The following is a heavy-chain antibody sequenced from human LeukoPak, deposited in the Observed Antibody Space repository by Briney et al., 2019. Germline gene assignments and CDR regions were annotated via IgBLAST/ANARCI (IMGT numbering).Heavy chain of an antibody. CDR3: ARSQYYDIWGGYPLDY. D-gene: IGHD3-3*01. V-gene: IGHV4-61*02. CDR1: GGSISRGSYY. J-gene: IGHJ4*02. CDR2: IYSSGRT. Sequence: PSETLSLTCTVSGGSISRGSYYWSWIRQPAGKGLEWIGRIYSSGRTNYSPSLKSRVTISVDTSTNQFSLKLTSVTAADTAVYYCARSQYYDIWGGYPLDYWGQGTLVTVSS.